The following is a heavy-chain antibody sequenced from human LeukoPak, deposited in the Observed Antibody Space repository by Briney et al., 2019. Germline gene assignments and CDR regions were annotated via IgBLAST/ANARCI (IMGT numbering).Heavy chain of an antibody. CDR1: GFTFSSFG. Sequence: GGSLRLSCAASGFTFSSFGMHWVRQAPGKGLEWVAVIRYDGNNKYYADSVKGRFTISRDNPKNTLYLQMNSLRAEDTAVYYCARAFTSTGYYYVEYWGQGTLVTVSS. J-gene: IGHJ4*02. CDR2: IRYDGNNK. CDR3: ARAFTSTGYYYVEY. V-gene: IGHV3-33*01. D-gene: IGHD3-22*01.